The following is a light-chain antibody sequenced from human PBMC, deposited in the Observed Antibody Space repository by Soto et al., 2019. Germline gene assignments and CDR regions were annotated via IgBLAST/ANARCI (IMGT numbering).Light chain of an antibody. V-gene: IGKV3-20*01. J-gene: IGKJ4*01. CDR2: SAS. CDR1: QSVTTN. CDR3: QQYSSSPLP. Sequence: EIVMTQSPATLSVPPGGRPTLSCRATQSVTTNLAWYQQKPGQAPRLLIHSASSRATGIPDRFSGSGSGTDFTLTISRLEPEDFAVYYCQQYSSSPLPFGGGTKVDIK.